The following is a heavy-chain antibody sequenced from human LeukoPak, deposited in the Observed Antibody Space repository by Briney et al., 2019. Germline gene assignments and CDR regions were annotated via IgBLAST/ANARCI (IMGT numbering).Heavy chain of an antibody. V-gene: IGHV1-46*01. CDR3: ARNVYYYDSSGYPDY. CDR1: GYTFTSNY. Sequence: ASVKVSCKASGYTFTSNYIHWVRQAPGQGLEWMGMIYPRDGSTSYAQKFQGRVTVTRDTSTSTVHMELSGLRSEDTAVYYCARNVYYYDSSGYPDYWGQGTLVTVSS. CDR2: IYPRDGST. J-gene: IGHJ4*02. D-gene: IGHD3-22*01.